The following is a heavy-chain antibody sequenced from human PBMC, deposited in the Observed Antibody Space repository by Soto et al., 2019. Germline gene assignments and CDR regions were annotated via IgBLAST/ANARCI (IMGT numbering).Heavy chain of an antibody. D-gene: IGHD2-15*01. J-gene: IGHJ4*01. CDR2: ISAYNGNT. V-gene: IGHV1-18*01. CDR3: ARDYCSGGSSYSELSIDY. CDR1: GYTFTSYG. Sequence: ASVKVSCKASGYTFTSYGISWVRQAPGQGLEWMGWISAYNGNTNYAQKLQGRVTMTTDTSTSTAYMELRSLRSDDTAVYYCARDYCSGGSSYSELSIDYWGHGTLVTVFS.